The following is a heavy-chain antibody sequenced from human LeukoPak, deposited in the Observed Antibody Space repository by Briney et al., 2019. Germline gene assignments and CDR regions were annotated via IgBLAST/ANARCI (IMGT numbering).Heavy chain of an antibody. CDR1: GYTFTGYY. D-gene: IGHD3-22*01. J-gene: IGHJ4*02. Sequence: AASVKVSCKASGYTFTGYYMHWVRQAPGQGLEWMGWINPNSGGTNYAQKFQGRVTMTRDTSISTAYMELSRLRSDDTAVYYCASLYYYDSSGTVYDYWGQGTLVTVSS. CDR3: ASLYYYDSSGTVYDY. V-gene: IGHV1-2*02. CDR2: INPNSGGT.